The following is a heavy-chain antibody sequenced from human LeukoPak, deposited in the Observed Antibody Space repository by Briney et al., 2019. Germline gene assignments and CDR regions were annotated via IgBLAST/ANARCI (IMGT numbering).Heavy chain of an antibody. D-gene: IGHD5-12*01. J-gene: IGHJ4*02. Sequence: GGSLRLSCAASGFTFSSYAMSWVRQAPGQGLEWVSAISGSGGSTYYADSVKGRFTISRDNSKSTLYLQMNSLRAEDTAVYYCAKGVRGYSGSPFDYWGQGTLVTVSS. V-gene: IGHV3-23*01. CDR3: AKGVRGYSGSPFDY. CDR2: ISGSGGST. CDR1: GFTFSSYA.